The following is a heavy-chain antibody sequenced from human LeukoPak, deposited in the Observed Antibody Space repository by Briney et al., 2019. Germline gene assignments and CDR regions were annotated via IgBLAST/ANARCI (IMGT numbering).Heavy chain of an antibody. Sequence: GGSLRLSCAASGFTFSSYGMHWVRQAPGKGLEWVAFIRYDGSNKYYADSVKGRFTISRDNSKNTLYLQMNSLRAEGTAVYYCAKEYCSGGSCYSSITLFDYWGQGTLVTVSS. V-gene: IGHV3-30*02. D-gene: IGHD2-15*01. CDR1: GFTFSSYG. CDR3: AKEYCSGGSCYSSITLFDY. CDR2: IRYDGSNK. J-gene: IGHJ4*02.